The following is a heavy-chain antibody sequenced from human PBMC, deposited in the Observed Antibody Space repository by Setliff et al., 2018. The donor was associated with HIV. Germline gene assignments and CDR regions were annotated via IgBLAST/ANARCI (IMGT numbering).Heavy chain of an antibody. D-gene: IGHD5-18*01. V-gene: IGHV1-46*03. CDR3: TSHLPSGYSYGLGFDP. CDR2: INPSVGST. CDR1: GYTFTNYY. Sequence: ASVKVSCKASGYTFTNYYIHWVRQAPGQGLEWMGMINPSVGSTSHAQKFQGRVSMTRDTATNTVYMELTSLRSEDTAVYYCTSHLPSGYSYGLGFDPWGQGTLVTVSS. J-gene: IGHJ5*02.